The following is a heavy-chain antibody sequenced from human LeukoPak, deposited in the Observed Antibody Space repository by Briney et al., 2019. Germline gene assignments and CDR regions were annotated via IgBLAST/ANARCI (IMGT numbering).Heavy chain of an antibody. CDR2: IYPGDSDT. Sequence: GESLKISCKGSGYNSPTYWIGWVRQMPGKGLEWMGSIYPGDSDTRYSPSFQGQVTISADKSISTAYLQWSSLKASDTAMYYCARRYCSGGSCYFVDYWGQGTLVTVSS. CDR1: GYNSPTYW. CDR3: ARRYCSGGSCYFVDY. D-gene: IGHD2-15*01. J-gene: IGHJ4*02. V-gene: IGHV5-51*01.